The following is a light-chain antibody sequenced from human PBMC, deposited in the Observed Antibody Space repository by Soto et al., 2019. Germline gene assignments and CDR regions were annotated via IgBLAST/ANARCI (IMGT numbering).Light chain of an antibody. CDR3: QQSYNTPYT. J-gene: IGKJ2*01. CDR2: AAS. CDR1: QTISSY. V-gene: IGKV1-39*01. Sequence: DIQMTQSPSSLSASVGGRVTITCRASQTISSYLNWYQHKPGKAPKLLIYAASSLQSGVSSRFSGSGSGTDFTLTISSLQPEDFASYYCQQSYNTPYTFGQGTKLEIK.